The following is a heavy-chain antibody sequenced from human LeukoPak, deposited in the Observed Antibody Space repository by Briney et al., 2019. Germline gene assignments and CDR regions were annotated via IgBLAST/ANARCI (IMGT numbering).Heavy chain of an antibody. CDR2: IYYSGGT. Sequence: NPSETLSLTCTVSGGFISSSYYWNWIRQSPGKGLEWIGFIYYSGGTKYNPSLKSRVTISVETSKNQFSLKLSSVTAEDTAVYYCAAETYGGEPLYYLEYWGQGSLVTVSS. CDR3: AAETYGGEPLYYLEY. CDR1: GGFISSSYY. J-gene: IGHJ4*02. D-gene: IGHD4-23*01. V-gene: IGHV4-61*01.